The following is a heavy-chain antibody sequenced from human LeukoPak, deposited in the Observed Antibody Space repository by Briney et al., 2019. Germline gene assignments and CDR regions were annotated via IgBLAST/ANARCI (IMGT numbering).Heavy chain of an antibody. CDR2: IYTSGST. J-gene: IGHJ5*02. V-gene: IGHV4-4*07. D-gene: IGHD2-2*01. CDR1: GGSISSYY. Sequence: SETLSLTCTVSGGSISSYYWSWIRQPAGKGPEWIGRIYTSGSTNYNPSLKSRVTMSVDTSKNQFSLKLSSVTAADTAVYYCARGGSDCSSTSCYPNWFDPWGQGTLVTVSS. CDR3: ARGGSDCSSTSCYPNWFDP.